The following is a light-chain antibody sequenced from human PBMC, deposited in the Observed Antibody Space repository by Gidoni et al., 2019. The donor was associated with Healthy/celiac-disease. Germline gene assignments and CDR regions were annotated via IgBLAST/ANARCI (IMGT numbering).Light chain of an antibody. V-gene: IGKV4-1*01. Sequence: DIVMTKSPYSLAVSLGERATINCKSSQSVLYSSNNKNYLAWYQQKPGQPPKLLIYWASTRESGVPDRFSGSGSGTDFTLIISSLQAEDVAVYYCQQYYSTPFTFGGGTKVEIK. J-gene: IGKJ4*01. CDR3: QQYYSTPFT. CDR1: QSVLYSSNNKNY. CDR2: WAS.